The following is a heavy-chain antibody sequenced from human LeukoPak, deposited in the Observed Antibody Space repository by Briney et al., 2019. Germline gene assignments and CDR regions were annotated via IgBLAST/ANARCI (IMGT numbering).Heavy chain of an antibody. Sequence: GGSLRLSCAASGFTFSSYAMSRVRQAPGKGLEWVSAVSGSGGSTYYADSVKGRFTISRDNSKNTLYLQMNSLRAEDTAVYYCAKDYYDYIWGSYRGYFDYWGQGTLVTVSS. CDR1: GFTFSSYA. V-gene: IGHV3-23*01. D-gene: IGHD3-16*02. CDR3: AKDYYDYIWGSYRGYFDY. J-gene: IGHJ4*02. CDR2: VSGSGGST.